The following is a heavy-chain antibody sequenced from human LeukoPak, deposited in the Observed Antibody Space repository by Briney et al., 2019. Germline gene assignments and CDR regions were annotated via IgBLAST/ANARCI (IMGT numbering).Heavy chain of an antibody. Sequence: PGGSLRLSCAASGFTFSSYGMHWVRQAPGKGLEWVAVIWYDGSNKYYADSVKGRSTISRDNSKNTLYLQMNSLRAEDTAVYYCARGAVVYGSGSYYGDYWGQGTLVTVSS. CDR3: ARGAVVYGSGSYYGDY. CDR1: GFTFSSYG. V-gene: IGHV3-33*01. CDR2: IWYDGSNK. J-gene: IGHJ4*02. D-gene: IGHD3-10*01.